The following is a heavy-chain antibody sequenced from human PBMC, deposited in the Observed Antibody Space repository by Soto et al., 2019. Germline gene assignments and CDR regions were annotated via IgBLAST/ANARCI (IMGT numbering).Heavy chain of an antibody. CDR1: GYAFTNYG. V-gene: IGHV1-18*01. D-gene: IGHD4-17*01. J-gene: IGHJ4*02. CDR2: ITTDKGKT. CDR3: ARASTTVTTLDY. Sequence: ASVKVSCKTSGYAFTNYGISWVRQAPGQGLEWMGWITTDKGKTTYAQKFQGRVTMTTDTSTSTAYMELRSLRSDDTAVYYCARASTTVTTLDYWGQGTLVTVSS.